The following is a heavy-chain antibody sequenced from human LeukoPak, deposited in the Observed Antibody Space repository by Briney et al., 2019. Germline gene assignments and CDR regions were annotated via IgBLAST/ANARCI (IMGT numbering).Heavy chain of an antibody. Sequence: GGSLRLSCAASGFTFSSYSMNWVRQAPGKGLEWVGFIRSRPFGETTEYAASVEGRFTISRDDSKSIAYLQMNSLKTEDTAVYYCARGPSAVGRTNGWFDPWGQGTLVTVSS. V-gene: IGHV3-49*04. J-gene: IGHJ5*02. CDR1: GFTFSSYS. CDR2: IRSRPFGETT. CDR3: ARGPSAVGRTNGWFDP. D-gene: IGHD2-8*01.